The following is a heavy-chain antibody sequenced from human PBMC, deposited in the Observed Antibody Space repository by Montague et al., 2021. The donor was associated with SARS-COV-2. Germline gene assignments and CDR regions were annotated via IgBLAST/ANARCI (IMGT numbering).Heavy chain of an antibody. CDR3: ARRGAITLVRGITKADFSNYGMDV. J-gene: IGHJ6*02. CDR2: INHSGST. Sequence: SETLSLTCAVSSGSFRGYYWSWIRQPPGKGLEWIGEINHSGSTTYNPSLESRVSISVETSNKQFSLKVTSVTAADTAVYYCARRGAITLVRGITKADFSNYGMDVWGQGTTVTVSS. CDR1: SGSFRGYY. V-gene: IGHV4-34*01. D-gene: IGHD3-10*01.